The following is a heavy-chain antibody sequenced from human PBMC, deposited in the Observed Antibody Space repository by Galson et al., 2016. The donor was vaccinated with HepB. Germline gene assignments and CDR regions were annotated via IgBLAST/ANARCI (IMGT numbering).Heavy chain of an antibody. D-gene: IGHD3-3*01. J-gene: IGHJ6*02. CDR3: VRGDYGFDI. V-gene: IGHV3-11*01. Sequence: LRLSCAASGFMFSAYVMAWIRQTPEKGLQCVAYISARSDVIYHVDSVEGRFTISRDNAQSSLFLQMNSLRVEDSAIYYCVRGDYGFDIWGQGTTVTVSS. CDR1: GFMFSAYV. CDR2: ISARSDVI.